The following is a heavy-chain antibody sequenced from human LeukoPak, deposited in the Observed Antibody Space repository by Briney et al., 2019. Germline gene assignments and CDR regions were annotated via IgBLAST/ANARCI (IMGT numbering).Heavy chain of an antibody. CDR3: AKSTGYSSGWYGLGLDY. V-gene: IGHV3-13*01. CDR2: IGTGGDT. CDR1: GFTFSNYD. J-gene: IGHJ4*02. Sequence: GGSLRLSCVASGFTFSNYDMHWVRQGTGRGLEWVSGIGTGGDTHYPDSVKGRFTISRENAKNSLYLQMNSLRAEDTALYYCAKSTGYSSGWYGLGLDYWGQGTLVTVSS. D-gene: IGHD6-19*01.